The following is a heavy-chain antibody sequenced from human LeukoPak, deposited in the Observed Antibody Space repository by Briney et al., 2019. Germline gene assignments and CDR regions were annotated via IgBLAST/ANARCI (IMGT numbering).Heavy chain of an antibody. CDR3: ARAKTYCSGGSCYSAYFQH. V-gene: IGHV1-69*13. Sequence: ASVKVSCKASGGTFSSYAISWVRQAPGQGLEWMGGIIPIFGTANYAQKFQGRVTTTADESTSTAYMELSSLRSEDTAVYYCARAKTYCSGGSCYSAYFQHWGQGTLVTVSS. D-gene: IGHD2-15*01. CDR2: IIPIFGTA. CDR1: GGTFSSYA. J-gene: IGHJ1*01.